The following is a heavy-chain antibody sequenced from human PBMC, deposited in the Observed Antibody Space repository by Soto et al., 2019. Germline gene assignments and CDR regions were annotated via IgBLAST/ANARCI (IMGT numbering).Heavy chain of an antibody. V-gene: IGHV6-1*01. J-gene: IGHJ5*02. CDR3: ARVVAVAGTVGPGDWFDP. D-gene: IGHD6-19*01. CDR1: GDSVSSNSAA. CDR2: TYYRSKWYN. Sequence: SQTLSLTCAISGDSVSSNSAAWNWIRQSPSRDLKWLGRTYYRSKWYNDYAVSVKSRITINPDTSKNQFSLQLNFVTPEDTAVYYCARVVAVAGTVGPGDWFDPWGQGTLVTVSS.